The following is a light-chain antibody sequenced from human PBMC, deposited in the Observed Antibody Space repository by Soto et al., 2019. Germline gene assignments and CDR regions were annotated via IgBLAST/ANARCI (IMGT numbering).Light chain of an antibody. V-gene: IGLV2-8*01. CDR3: TSYPGTYTFFYV. CDR2: EVS. J-gene: IGLJ1*01. Sequence: QSVLTRPPSASGSPGQSVTISCTGTSSDVGAYNYVSWYQQLPGKAPKLIIYEVSKRPSGVPDRFSGSKSGNTASLTVSGLQAEDEADYYCTSYPGTYTFFYVFGTGTKVTVL. CDR1: SSDVGAYNY.